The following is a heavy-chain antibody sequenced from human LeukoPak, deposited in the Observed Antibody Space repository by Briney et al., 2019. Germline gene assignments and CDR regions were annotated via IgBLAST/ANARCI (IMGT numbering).Heavy chain of an antibody. J-gene: IGHJ4*02. V-gene: IGHV3-23*01. D-gene: IGHD5-18*01. CDR3: ARGDTAMTNFDY. CDR1: GFTFSNYA. CDR2: IYNAGATT. Sequence: GGSLRLSCAASGFTFSNYAMSWVRRPPGKGLEWVSEIYNAGATTYYGDSVKGRFTISRDNSKNTLYLQMNSLRAEDTAVYYCARGDTAMTNFDYWGQGTLVTVSS.